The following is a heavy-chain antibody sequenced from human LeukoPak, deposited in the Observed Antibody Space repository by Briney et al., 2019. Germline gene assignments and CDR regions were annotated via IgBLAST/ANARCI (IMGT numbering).Heavy chain of an antibody. V-gene: IGHV4-59*08. CDR2: IYYSGST. CDR3: ARHRPGPYDY. J-gene: IGHJ4*02. Sequence: PSETLSLTCTVSGGSISSYYWSWIRQPPGKGLEWIGYIYYSGSTNYNPSLKSRVTISVDTSKNQFSLKPSSVTAADTAVYYCARHRPGPYDYWGQGTLVTVSS. CDR1: GGSISSYY.